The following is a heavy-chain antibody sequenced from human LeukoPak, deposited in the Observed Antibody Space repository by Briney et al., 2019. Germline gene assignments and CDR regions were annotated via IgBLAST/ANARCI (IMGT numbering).Heavy chain of an antibody. CDR1: GYTFTSYD. V-gene: IGHV1-8*01. CDR2: MNPNSGNT. CDR3: ARARGIVVVPAATYGMDV. Sequence: ASVKVSCKASGYTFTSYDINWVRQATGQGLEWMGWMNPNSGNTGYAQKFQGRVTMTRNTSISTAYMELSSLRSEDTAVYYCARARGIVVVPAATYGMDVWGRGTTVTVSS. J-gene: IGHJ6*02. D-gene: IGHD2-2*01.